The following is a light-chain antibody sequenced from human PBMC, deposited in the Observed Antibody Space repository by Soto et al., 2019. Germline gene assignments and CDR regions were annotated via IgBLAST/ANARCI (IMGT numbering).Light chain of an antibody. CDR3: QQRHNWPIT. V-gene: IGKV3-11*01. Sequence: EIVLTQSPATLSLSPGERARLSCRASETIRGLVAWYQQRPGQPPRLLIYDTSNRATGIPASFSGGGSGTDFTLTISGLEPADLGVYYCQQRHNWPITFGQGARL. CDR2: DTS. J-gene: IGKJ5*01. CDR1: ETIRGL.